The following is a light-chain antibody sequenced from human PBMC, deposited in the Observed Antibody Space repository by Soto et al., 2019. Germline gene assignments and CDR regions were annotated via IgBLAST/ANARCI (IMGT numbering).Light chain of an antibody. CDR3: QQYYTTPPT. Sequence: IVMTHSPEYLAGSLGERATINCKSSQSVLYTPNAKNYLAWYQQKPGQPPKLLIYWASTRESGVPDRFSGTGSGTDFSLTISSLQAEDVAVYYCQQYYTTPPTFDGGTKVDIK. CDR1: QSVLYTPNAKNY. V-gene: IGKV4-1*01. CDR2: WAS. J-gene: IGKJ4*01.